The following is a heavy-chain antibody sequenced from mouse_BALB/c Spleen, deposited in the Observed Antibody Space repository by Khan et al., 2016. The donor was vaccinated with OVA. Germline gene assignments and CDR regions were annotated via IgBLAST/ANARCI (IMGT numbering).Heavy chain of an antibody. CDR3: ARIQGGDFDY. Sequence: EVQLVESGPGLVKPSQSLSLTCTVTGYSITSDYAWNWIRQFPGNKLEWMGYISYSGNTKYNPSLKSRISITRDTYKNQFFLQLNFVTIEDTATYYCARIQGGDFDYWGQGTTLTVSS. CDR2: ISYSGNT. J-gene: IGHJ2*01. CDR1: GYSITSDYA. V-gene: IGHV3-2*02. D-gene: IGHD3-2*02.